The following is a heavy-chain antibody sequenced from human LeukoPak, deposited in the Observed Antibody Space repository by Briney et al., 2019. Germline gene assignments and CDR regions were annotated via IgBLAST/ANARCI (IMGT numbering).Heavy chain of an antibody. V-gene: IGHV4-31*03. J-gene: IGHJ4*02. Sequence: PSQTLSLTCTVSGGSISSGGYYWSWIRQHPGKGLEWIGYIYYSGSTYYNPSLKSRVTISVDTSKNQFSLKLSSVTAADTAVYYCAREGPGSSGYYGHWGQGTLVTVSS. CDR1: GGSISSGGYY. D-gene: IGHD3-22*01. CDR3: AREGPGSSGYYGH. CDR2: IYYSGST.